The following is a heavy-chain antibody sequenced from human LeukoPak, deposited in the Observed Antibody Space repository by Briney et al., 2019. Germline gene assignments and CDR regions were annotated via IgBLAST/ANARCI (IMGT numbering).Heavy chain of an antibody. CDR2: VRYDGSKK. Sequence: GGSLRLSCAASGFTFSTYAMSWVRQIPGKGLEWVAFVRYDGSKKYYTNSVKGRFTISRDNSKNTLYLQMNSLRAEDTAVYYCARTDQSGYSFGSDFDYWGQGTLVTVSS. CDR3: ARTDQSGYSFGSDFDY. CDR1: GFTFSTYA. J-gene: IGHJ4*02. V-gene: IGHV3-30*02. D-gene: IGHD5-18*01.